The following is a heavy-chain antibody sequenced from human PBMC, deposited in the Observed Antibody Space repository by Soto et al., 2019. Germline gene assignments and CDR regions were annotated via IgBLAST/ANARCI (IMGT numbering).Heavy chain of an antibody. CDR3: ARGGYYYENSGQNAYDY. J-gene: IGHJ4*01. Sequence: SETLSLTCTVSGGSVSSGGYYWSWIRQHPGKGLEWIGYIYYGGSTYYNPSLKSRATISGDTSKNQFSLKLSSVTAADTAVYYCARGGYYYENSGQNAYDYWGQGILVTVSS. D-gene: IGHD3-22*01. CDR1: GGSVSSGGYY. CDR2: IYYGGST. V-gene: IGHV4-31*03.